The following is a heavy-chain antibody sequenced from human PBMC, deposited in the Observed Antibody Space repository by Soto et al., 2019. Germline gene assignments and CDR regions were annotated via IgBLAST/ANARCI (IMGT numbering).Heavy chain of an antibody. CDR3: ASSGSGSGSYANRF. J-gene: IGHJ4*02. CDR2: IIPTLDIA. V-gene: IGHV1-69*02. Sequence: QVQVVQSGAEVKKPGSSVKVSCKSSVGTFSSYTITWVRQARGQGLEWMGRIIPTLDIANYAPKLQGKVTITAAKSTTTAYMELSSLRSQDTAGYYCASSGSGSGSYANRFWGQGTLVTVSS. CDR1: VGTFSSYT. D-gene: IGHD3-10*01.